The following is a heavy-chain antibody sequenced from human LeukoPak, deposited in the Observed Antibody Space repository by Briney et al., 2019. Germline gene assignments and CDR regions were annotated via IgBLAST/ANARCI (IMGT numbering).Heavy chain of an antibody. J-gene: IGHJ3*02. D-gene: IGHD5-24*01. CDR1: GFTFTNYA. CDR3: ARRAYNWGAFDI. CDR2: LSPSGADT. Sequence: GGSLRLSCAASGFTFTNYAMNCVRQAPGRGLEWVSTLSPSGADTYYADSVKGRFTISSVISKNTLYLRMNSLRAGDTAVYYCARRAYNWGAFDIWGQGTMVTVSS. V-gene: IGHV3-23*01.